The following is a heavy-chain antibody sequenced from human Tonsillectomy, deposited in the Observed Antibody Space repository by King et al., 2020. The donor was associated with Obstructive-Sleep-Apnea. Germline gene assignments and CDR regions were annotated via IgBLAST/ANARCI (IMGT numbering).Heavy chain of an antibody. CDR3: AKAQYTTSWSPPFDY. J-gene: IGHJ4*02. Sequence: VQLVESGGGVVQPGRSLRLSCAASGFAFSNYGMHWVRQAPGKGLEWVAVISYDGSNNYYADSVKGRFTISRDNSKNTLYLQMNSLRVEDTAVYYCAKAQYTTSWSPPFDYWAREPWSPSPQ. V-gene: IGHV3-30*18. CDR1: GFAFSNYG. D-gene: IGHD6-13*01. CDR2: ISYDGSNN.